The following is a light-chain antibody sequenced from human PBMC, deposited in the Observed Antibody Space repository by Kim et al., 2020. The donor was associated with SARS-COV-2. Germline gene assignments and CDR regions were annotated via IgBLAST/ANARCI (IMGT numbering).Light chain of an antibody. CDR1: RTKVGNQE. Sequence: RTSHTPTSHGDRTKVGNQEPSWRQHRQGHPPKVLSYRDNNRPSGISERFSASRSGNTASLTISGLQAEDEADYCCSAWDRSLNAAVFGGGTQLTVL. CDR3: SAWDRSLNAAV. CDR2: RDN. V-gene: IGLV10-54*01. J-gene: IGLJ2*01.